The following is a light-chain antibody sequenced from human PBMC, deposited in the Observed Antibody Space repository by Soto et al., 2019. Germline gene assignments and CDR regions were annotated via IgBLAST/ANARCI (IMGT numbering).Light chain of an antibody. CDR3: QQSYNGPFT. CDR1: QSVSSN. J-gene: IGKJ3*01. V-gene: IGKV3-15*01. Sequence: EIVMTQSPATLSVSPGERATLSCRASQSVSSNLAWYQQKPGQAPRLLIYGASTRATGIPARFSGSGSGTDFTLTISSLQPEDFATYYCQQSYNGPFTFGPGTKVDIK. CDR2: GAS.